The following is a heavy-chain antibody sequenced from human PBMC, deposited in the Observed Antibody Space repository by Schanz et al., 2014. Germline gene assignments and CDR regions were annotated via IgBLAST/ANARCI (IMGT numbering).Heavy chain of an antibody. CDR1: GFTFSSYG. V-gene: IGHV3-33*06. CDR3: AKEWSPSF. J-gene: IGHJ4*02. CDR2: IWYDGSNK. Sequence: QVQLVESGGGVVQPGRSLRLSCAASGFTFSSYGMHWVRQAPGKGLEWVAVIWYDGSNKYYADSVKGRFTVSRDNAKSTLFLQMDSLRPEDTAIYYCAKEWSPSFWGQGTLVTVSS. D-gene: IGHD1-26*01.